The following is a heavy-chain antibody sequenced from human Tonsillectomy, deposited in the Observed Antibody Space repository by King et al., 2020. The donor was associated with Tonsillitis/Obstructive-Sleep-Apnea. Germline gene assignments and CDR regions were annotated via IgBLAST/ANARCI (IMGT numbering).Heavy chain of an antibody. CDR1: GFTFSSYA. CDR2: ISYDGSNK. J-gene: IGHJ3*02. D-gene: IGHD3-10*01. CDR3: AREDGSGSYSDAFDI. Sequence: VQLVESGGGVVQPGRSLRLSCAASGFTFSSYAMHWVRQAPGKGLEWVAVISYDGSNKYYADSVKGRFTISRDNSKNTLYLQMNSLRAEDTAVYYCAREDGSGSYSDAFDIWGQGTMVTVSS. V-gene: IGHV3-30*04.